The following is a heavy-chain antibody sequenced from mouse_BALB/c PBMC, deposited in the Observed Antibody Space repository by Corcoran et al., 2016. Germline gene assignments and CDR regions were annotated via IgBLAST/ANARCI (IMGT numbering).Heavy chain of an antibody. V-gene: IGHV1-7*01. D-gene: IGHD4-1*01. J-gene: IGHJ4*01. Sequence: QTQLQQSGAELAKPGAAVKVSCKASGYTFTSYWLHWVKHRPGQGLEWMGYINPSTGYTEYNQKFKDKATLTADNSSSTAYMQLSSLTSEDSAVYYCARSNWEYYYAMDYWGQGTSVTVSS. CDR3: ARSNWEYYYAMDY. CDR2: INPSTGYT. CDR1: GYTFTSYW.